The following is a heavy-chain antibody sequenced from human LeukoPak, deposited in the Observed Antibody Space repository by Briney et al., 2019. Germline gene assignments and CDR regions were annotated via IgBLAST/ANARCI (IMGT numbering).Heavy chain of an antibody. V-gene: IGHV1-2*02. CDR2: INPNSGGT. D-gene: IGHD6-19*01. J-gene: IGHJ4*02. Sequence: ASVKVSCKASGYTFTGYYMHWVRQAPGQGLEWMGWINPNSGGTNYAQKFQGRVTMTRDTSISTAYMELSRLRSDDTAVYYCVKLGYSSGWYYFDYWGQGTLVTVSS. CDR1: GYTFTGYY. CDR3: VKLGYSSGWYYFDY.